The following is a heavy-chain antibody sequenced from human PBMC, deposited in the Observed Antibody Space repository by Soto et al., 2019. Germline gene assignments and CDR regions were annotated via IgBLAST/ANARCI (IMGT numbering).Heavy chain of an antibody. CDR2: INHSGGT. CDR1: GGSFSGYY. Sequence: LSLTCGVYGGSFSGYYWSWIRQPPGQGLEWIGEINHSGGTNYNPSLKSRVTISVDTSKNQFSLNLSSVTAADTAVYYCARGHYDLWSGYRPRGHFDYWGQGALVTVSS. J-gene: IGHJ4*02. D-gene: IGHD3-3*01. V-gene: IGHV4-34*01. CDR3: ARGHYDLWSGYRPRGHFDY.